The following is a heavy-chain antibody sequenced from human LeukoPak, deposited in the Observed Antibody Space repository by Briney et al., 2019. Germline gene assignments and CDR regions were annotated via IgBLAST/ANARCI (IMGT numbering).Heavy chain of an antibody. V-gene: IGHV4-34*01. CDR3: ARSSNRASDL. CDR1: GGSFSGYY. J-gene: IGHJ4*02. D-gene: IGHD2/OR15-2a*01. CDR2: INHSGST. Sequence: SETLSLTCAVYGGSFSGYYWSWIRQPPGKGLEWIGEINHSGSTNYNPSLKSRVTISVDTSKNQFSLKLSSVTAEDTALYYCARSSNRASDLWGQGTLVTVSS.